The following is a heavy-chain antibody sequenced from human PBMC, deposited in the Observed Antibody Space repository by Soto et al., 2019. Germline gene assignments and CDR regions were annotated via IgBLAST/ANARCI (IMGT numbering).Heavy chain of an antibody. CDR2: IYPGDSDT. CDR1: GYSFTSYW. Sequence: ESLKISFKGSGYSFTSYWIGWVRQIPGKGLEWMGIIYPGDSDTRYSPSFQGQVTISADKSISTAYLQWSSLKASDTAMYYCARHWTGYYKIPDYWGQGTLVTVSS. V-gene: IGHV5-51*01. CDR3: ARHWTGYYKIPDY. J-gene: IGHJ4*02. D-gene: IGHD3-9*01.